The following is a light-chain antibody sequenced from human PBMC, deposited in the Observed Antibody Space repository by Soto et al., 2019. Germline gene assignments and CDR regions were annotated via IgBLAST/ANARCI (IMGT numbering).Light chain of an antibody. J-gene: IGLJ2*01. Sequence: QSALSQAGSVCGSRGQSITISCTGNSSDIGAYNFVSWYQQHPGKAPKLMLYDVNIRPSGVSNRFSGSKSGNTASLTISGLQAEDEADYYCTSWTTSTTTIFRGGTKVTVL. CDR2: DVN. CDR3: TSWTTSTTTI. V-gene: IGLV2-14*03. CDR1: SSDIGAYNF.